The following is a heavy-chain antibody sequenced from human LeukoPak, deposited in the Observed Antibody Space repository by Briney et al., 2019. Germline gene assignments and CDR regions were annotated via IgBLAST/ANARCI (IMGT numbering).Heavy chain of an antibody. J-gene: IGHJ5*02. D-gene: IGHD6-19*01. Sequence: GGSLRLSCAASGFTFSAFAMTWVRQAPGKGLEWVSTITDDGYNTYSADSVKGRITFSRDNSKNTLSLQLRSLRAEDTAVYYCAKDLSYTSGASNHWGQGTLVTVSS. CDR2: ITDDGYNT. V-gene: IGHV3-23*01. CDR3: AKDLSYTSGASNH. CDR1: GFTFSAFA.